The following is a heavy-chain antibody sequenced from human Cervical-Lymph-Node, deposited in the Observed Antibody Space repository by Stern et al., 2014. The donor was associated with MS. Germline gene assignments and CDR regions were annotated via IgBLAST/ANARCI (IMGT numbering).Heavy chain of an antibody. D-gene: IGHD2-8*01. CDR1: GYSFTAFW. Sequence: EVPLVQSGPEVIKPGESLKLSCKASGYSFTAFWIGWGRHLPGTGLESMGLIHPCYLDTRYNPAFPGSVTNSVGRTLQTHSVQWSSLKASNSAIYYCATQGCTNGVCHFEYWGQGTLVTVSS. CDR3: ATQGCTNGVCHFEY. J-gene: IGHJ4*02. CDR2: IHPCYLDT. V-gene: IGHV5-51*03.